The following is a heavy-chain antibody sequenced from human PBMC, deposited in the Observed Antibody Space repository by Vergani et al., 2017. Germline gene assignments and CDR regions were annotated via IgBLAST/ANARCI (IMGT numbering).Heavy chain of an antibody. D-gene: IGHD2-21*02. Sequence: EVQLVESGGGLVQPGRSLRLSCTASGFTFGDYAMSWVRQAPGKGLEWVGFIRSKAYGGTTEYAASVKGRFTISRGDSKSIAYLQMNSLRAEDTAVYYCAKAPSGVCGGDCYCDYWGQGTLVTVSS. V-gene: IGHV3-49*04. CDR2: IRSKAYGGTT. J-gene: IGHJ4*02. CDR1: GFTFGDYA. CDR3: AKAPSGVCGGDCYCDY.